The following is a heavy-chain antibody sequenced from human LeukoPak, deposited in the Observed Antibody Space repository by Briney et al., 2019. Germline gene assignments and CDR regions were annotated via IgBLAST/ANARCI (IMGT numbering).Heavy chain of an antibody. V-gene: IGHV1-69*04. CDR2: IIPILGIA. Sequence: SVKVSCKASGGTFSSYAISWVRQAPGQGLEWMGRIIPILGIANYAQKFQGRVTITADKSTSTAYMELSSLRSEDTAVYYCARDVEMATTWFDPWGQGTLVTVSS. CDR1: GGTFSSYA. CDR3: ARDVEMATTWFDP. D-gene: IGHD5-24*01. J-gene: IGHJ5*01.